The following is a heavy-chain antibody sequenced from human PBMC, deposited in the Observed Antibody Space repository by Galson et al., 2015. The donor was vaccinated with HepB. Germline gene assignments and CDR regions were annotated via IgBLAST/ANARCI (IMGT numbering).Heavy chain of an antibody. CDR1: GFTFSSYS. Sequence: SLRLSCAASGFTFSSYSMNWVRQAPGKGLEWVSYISSSSSIIYYADSVKGRFTISRDNAKNSLYLQMNSLRHEDTAVYYWARGPIAVTQNNWFDPWGQGTLVTVSS. J-gene: IGHJ5*02. D-gene: IGHD4-17*01. CDR3: ARGPIAVTQNNWFDP. V-gene: IGHV3-48*02. CDR2: ISSSSSII.